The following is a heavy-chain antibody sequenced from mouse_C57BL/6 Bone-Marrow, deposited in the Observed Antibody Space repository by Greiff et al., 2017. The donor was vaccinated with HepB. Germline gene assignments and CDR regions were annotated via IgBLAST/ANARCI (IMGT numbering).Heavy chain of an antibody. CDR2: ISSGSSTI. CDR1: GFTFSDYG. Sequence: DVMLVESGGGLVKPGGSLKLSCAASGFTFSDYGMHWVRQAPEKGLEWVAYISSGSSTIYYADTVKGRFTISRDNAKNTLFLQMTSLRSEDTAMYYCARSLGDAFDYWGQGTTLTVSS. D-gene: IGHD3-1*01. CDR3: ARSLGDAFDY. V-gene: IGHV5-17*01. J-gene: IGHJ2*01.